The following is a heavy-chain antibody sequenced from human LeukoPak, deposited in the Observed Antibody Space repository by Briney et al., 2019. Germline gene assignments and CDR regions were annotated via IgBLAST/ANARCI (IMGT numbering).Heavy chain of an antibody. D-gene: IGHD1-26*01. J-gene: IGHJ4*02. CDR3: AISRYSGTSLDY. Sequence: PGGSLRLSCAASGFTFSSYRMHWVRHAPGKGLVWVSRINSDGGTTTYADSVKGRFTISRDNAKSTLYLQMNSLRIEDTAVYYCAISRYSGTSLDYWGQGSLVTVPS. CDR2: INSDGGTT. V-gene: IGHV3-74*01. CDR1: GFTFSSYR.